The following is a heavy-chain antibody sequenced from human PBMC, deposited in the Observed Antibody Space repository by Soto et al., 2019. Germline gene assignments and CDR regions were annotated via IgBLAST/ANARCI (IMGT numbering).Heavy chain of an antibody. D-gene: IGHD4-17*01. CDR1: GFTFSSYA. J-gene: IGHJ4*02. CDR3: AKAVDYGGNSDYFDY. V-gene: IGHV3-23*01. CDR2: ISGSGGST. Sequence: GWSLRLSCAASGFTFSSYAMSWVRQAPGKGLEWVSAISGSGGSTYYADSVKGRFTISRDNSKNTLYLQMNSLRAEDTAVYYCAKAVDYGGNSDYFDYWGQGTLVTVSS.